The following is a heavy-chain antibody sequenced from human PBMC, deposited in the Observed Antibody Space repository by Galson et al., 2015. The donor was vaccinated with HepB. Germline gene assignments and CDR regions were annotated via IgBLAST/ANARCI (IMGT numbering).Heavy chain of an antibody. CDR3: ASSLWFGELFYYGMDV. CDR1: GYTFTSYG. CDR2: ISAYNGNT. Sequence: SVKVSCKASGYTFTSYGISWVRQAPGQGLEWMGWISAYNGNTNYAQKLQGRVTMTTDTSTSTAYMDLRSMRSDDTAVYYCASSLWFGELFYYGMDVWGQGTTVTVSS. V-gene: IGHV1-18*04. J-gene: IGHJ6*02. D-gene: IGHD3-10*01.